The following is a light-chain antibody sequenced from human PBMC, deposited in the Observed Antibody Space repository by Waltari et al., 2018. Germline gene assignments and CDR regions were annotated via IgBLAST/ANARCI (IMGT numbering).Light chain of an antibody. J-gene: IGKJ4*01. CDR3: QQYNNWLPLT. CDR2: GAS. Sequence: EIVLTQSPVILSVSPGERTTLSCRASQSITSNLAWYQQKPGQSPRLLIYGASIRAAGIPARFSGSLSGTEFTLTISSLQSEDFAVYYCQQYNNWLPLTFGGGTKVEIK. CDR1: QSITSN. V-gene: IGKV3-15*01.